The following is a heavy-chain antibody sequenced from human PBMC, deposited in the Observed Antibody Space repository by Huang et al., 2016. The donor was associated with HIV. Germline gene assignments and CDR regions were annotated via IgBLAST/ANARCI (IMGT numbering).Heavy chain of an antibody. V-gene: IGHV3-33*04. J-gene: IGHJ4*02. CDR1: GFFLSNYG. Sequence: VQLIESGGGVVQPGKSLRLSCATSGFFLSNYGMHWVQQAPGKGLKWVAFIRNDGMKKNYADAVRGRFTVGRDNGNNTLFLQMRSLGVDDTAVYYCARGDYYDSSGYHPGYFDYWGQGILVTVSS. CDR3: ARGDYYDSSGYHPGYFDY. D-gene: IGHD3-22*01. CDR2: IRNDGMKK.